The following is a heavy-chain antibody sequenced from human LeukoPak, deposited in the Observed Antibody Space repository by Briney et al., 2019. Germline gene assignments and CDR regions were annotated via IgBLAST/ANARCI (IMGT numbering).Heavy chain of an antibody. J-gene: IGHJ6*04. D-gene: IGHD2-2*01. V-gene: IGHV1-69*06. CDR1: GGTFSSYA. CDR2: IIPIFGTA. Sequence: GASVKVPCKASGGTFSSYAICWVRQAPGQGLEWMGGIIPIFGTANYAQKFQGRVTIIADKSTSTAYMELGSLRSEDTAVYYCARQVVPADYYYYYGMDVWGKGTTVTVSS. CDR3: ARQVVPADYYYYYGMDV.